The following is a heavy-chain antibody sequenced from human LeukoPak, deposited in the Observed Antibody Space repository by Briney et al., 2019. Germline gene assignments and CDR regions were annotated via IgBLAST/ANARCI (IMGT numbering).Heavy chain of an antibody. J-gene: IGHJ4*02. V-gene: IGHV3-9*01. D-gene: IGHD2-21*02. CDR2: ISWNSGSI. CDR1: GFTFSNAW. Sequence: GGSLRLSCAASGFTFSNAWMSWVRQAPGKGLEWVSGISWNSGSIGYADSVKGRFTISRDNAKNSLYLQMNSLRAEDTALYYCAKSVVGDPAPFDYWGQGTLVTVSS. CDR3: AKSVVGDPAPFDY.